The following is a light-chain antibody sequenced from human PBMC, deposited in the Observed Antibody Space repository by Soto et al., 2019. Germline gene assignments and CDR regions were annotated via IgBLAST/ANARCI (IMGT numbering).Light chain of an antibody. V-gene: IGKV3-20*01. CDR2: GAS. CDR1: HNVSTNL. J-gene: IGKJ1*01. Sequence: LRQSPGTPSLSPGEIATLSCRASHNVSTNLLVWYQQHPGQAPRLLIYGASSRATGIPDRFSGSGSGTDFTLTIRRLEPDDFAEYYCHKYCSYWTFGQGTKVDIK. CDR3: HKYCSYWT.